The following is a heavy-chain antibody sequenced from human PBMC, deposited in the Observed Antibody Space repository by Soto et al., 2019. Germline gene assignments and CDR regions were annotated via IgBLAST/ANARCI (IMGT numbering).Heavy chain of an antibody. J-gene: IGHJ4*02. CDR1: GFTFSSYA. CDR2: ISYDGSNK. CDR3: AVTYSSGWNQIDY. D-gene: IGHD6-19*01. V-gene: IGHV3-30-3*01. Sequence: SLRLSCAASGFTFSSYAMHWVRQAPGKGLEWVAVISYDGSNKYYADSVKGRFTISRDNSKNTLYLQMNSLRAEDTAVYYCAVTYSSGWNQIDYWGQGTLVTVSS.